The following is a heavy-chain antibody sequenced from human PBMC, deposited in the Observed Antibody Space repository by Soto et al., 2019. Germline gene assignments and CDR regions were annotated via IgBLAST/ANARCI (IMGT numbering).Heavy chain of an antibody. V-gene: IGHV4-34*01. J-gene: IGHJ6*03. D-gene: IGHD3-3*01. CDR1: GGSFSGYY. Sequence: SETLSLTCAVYGGSFSGYYWSWIRQPPGKGLEWIGEINNSGSTNSNPSLKRRVTISVDTSKNQFSLKLSSVTAAVTAVYYCARYYDFWSGYYYYYYMDVWGKGTTVTVSS. CDR2: INNSGST. CDR3: ARYYDFWSGYYYYYYMDV.